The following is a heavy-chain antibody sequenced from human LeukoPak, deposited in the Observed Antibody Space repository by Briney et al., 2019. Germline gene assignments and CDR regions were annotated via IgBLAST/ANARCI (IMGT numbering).Heavy chain of an antibody. Sequence: GGSLRLSCAASGFTFSSYAMHWVRQAPGKGLEGVAVISYDGSNKYYADSVNGRFTISRDNSKNTLYLQMNSLRAEDTAVYYCAKDRSQGFEFCYYYMGVWGKGTTVTGSS. CDR3: AKDRSQGFEFCYYYMGV. CDR2: ISYDGSNK. CDR1: GFTFSSYA. D-gene: IGHD3-10*01. J-gene: IGHJ6*03. V-gene: IGHV3-30*04.